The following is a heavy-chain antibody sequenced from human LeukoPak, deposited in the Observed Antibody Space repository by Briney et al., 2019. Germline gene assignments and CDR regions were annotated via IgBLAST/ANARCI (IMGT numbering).Heavy chain of an antibody. J-gene: IGHJ5*02. D-gene: IGHD3-10*01. CDR1: GGTSSSFC. Sequence: PSETLSCTGTGSGGTSSSFCWSWIRQPPGKGLEWIGYVYYSGSTNYSPSLMSRVTISVDTSKNQFSLKLSSLTAADTAVYYCARDAYGSENCPHRPIVTWAQGTLATVSS. CDR3: ARDAYGSENCPHRPIVT. CDR2: VYYSGST. V-gene: IGHV4-59*12.